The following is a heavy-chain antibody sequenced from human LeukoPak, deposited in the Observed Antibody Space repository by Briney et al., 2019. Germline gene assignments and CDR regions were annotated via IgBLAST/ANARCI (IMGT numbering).Heavy chain of an antibody. CDR2: IGKNENNE. V-gene: IGHV3-30*03. J-gene: IGHJ5*02. D-gene: IGHD5-12*01. Sequence: PGGSLRLSCAASGFTFSLHIMHWVRQAPGKGLEWVAVIGKNENNEFYADSVRGRFLISRDNSKNTLHLQMNSLTPDDTAVYFCVRQSEGLDPWGQGTLLTVSS. CDR1: GFTFSLHI. CDR3: VRQSEGLDP.